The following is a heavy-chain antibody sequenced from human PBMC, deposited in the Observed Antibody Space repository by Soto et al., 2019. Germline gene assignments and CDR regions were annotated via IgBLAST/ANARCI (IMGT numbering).Heavy chain of an antibody. D-gene: IGHD2-2*02. CDR3: ARDDCTSPSCYNPFDY. CDR1: GFNFSSYG. Sequence: GGSLRLSCVASGFNFSSYGMNWVRQAPGKGLEWVSSITSSSYIYYADSVKGRFTISRDNAKNSLYLQMNSLRAEDTAVYYCARDDCTSPSCYNPFDYWGQGTLVTVSS. CDR2: ITSSSYI. J-gene: IGHJ4*02. V-gene: IGHV3-21*01.